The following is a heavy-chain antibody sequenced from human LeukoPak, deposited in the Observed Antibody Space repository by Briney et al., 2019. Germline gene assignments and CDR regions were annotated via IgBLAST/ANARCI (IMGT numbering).Heavy chain of an antibody. V-gene: IGHV3-23*01. D-gene: IGHD2-21*02. CDR2: IGGRGDNT. CDR3: AKNGGDSYGTGHFDY. CDR1: GFTFSSYT. Sequence: GGSLRLSCAASGFTFSSYTMTWVRQAPGKGLEWVSAIGGRGDNTYYADSVRGRFTISRDNSKSTLYLQMNSLRAEDTAIYYCAKNGGDSYGTGHFDYWGQGTLVTVSS. J-gene: IGHJ4*02.